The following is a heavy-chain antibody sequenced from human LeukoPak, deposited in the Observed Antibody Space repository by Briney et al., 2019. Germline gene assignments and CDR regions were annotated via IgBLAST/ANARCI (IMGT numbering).Heavy chain of an antibody. J-gene: IGHJ3*02. Sequence: ETLSLTCTVSGGSISSYYWSWIRQAPGEGLMWVSQISGDETYTNYADSVKGRFTISRDNAKNTLYLQMNSLRAEDTAIYYCVREDNAFNIWGQGTLVTVSS. CDR1: GGSISSYY. CDR2: ISGDETYT. V-gene: IGHV3-74*01. CDR3: VREDNAFNI.